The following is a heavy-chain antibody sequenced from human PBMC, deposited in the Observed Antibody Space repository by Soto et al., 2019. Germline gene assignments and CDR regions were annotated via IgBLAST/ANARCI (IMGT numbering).Heavy chain of an antibody. CDR2: IYYSGST. CDR3: ARGALGQWLVQSAPYFDY. Sequence: QLQLQESGPGLVKPSETLSLTCTVSGGSISSSSYYWGWIRQPPGKGLEWIGSIYYSGSTYYNPSLKSRVTISVDTSKNQFSLKLSSVTAADTAVYYCARGALGQWLVQSAPYFDYWGQGTLVTVSS. D-gene: IGHD6-19*01. J-gene: IGHJ4*02. CDR1: GGSISSSSYY. V-gene: IGHV4-39*01.